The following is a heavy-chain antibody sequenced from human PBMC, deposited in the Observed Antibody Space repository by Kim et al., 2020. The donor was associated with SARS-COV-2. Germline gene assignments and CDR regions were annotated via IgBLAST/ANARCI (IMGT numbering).Heavy chain of an antibody. CDR3: AKLPDYYDSGGYYY. CDR1: GFTFSSYA. CDR2: IYSGGSTT. D-gene: IGHD3-22*01. J-gene: IGHJ4*02. V-gene: IGHV3-23*03. Sequence: GGSLRLSCAASGFTFSSYAMSWVRQAPGKGLEWVSVIYSGGSTTYYADSVKGRFTISRDNSKNTLYLQMNSLRAEDTALYYCAKLPDYYDSGGYYYWGQGTLVTVSS.